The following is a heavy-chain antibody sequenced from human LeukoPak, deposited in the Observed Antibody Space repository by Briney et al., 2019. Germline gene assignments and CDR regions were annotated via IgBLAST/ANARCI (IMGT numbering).Heavy chain of an antibody. CDR1: GGSISSYY. D-gene: IGHD6-13*01. CDR3: AMGIAAAGTAY. J-gene: IGHJ4*02. CDR2: VYYSGGT. V-gene: IGHV4-59*01. Sequence: PSETLSLTXTVSGGSISSYYYSWIRQPPGKGLEWIGYVYYSGGTNYNPSLKSRVTISIDTSKNQFSLNLSSVTAADTAVYYCAMGIAAAGTAYWGQGTLVTVSS.